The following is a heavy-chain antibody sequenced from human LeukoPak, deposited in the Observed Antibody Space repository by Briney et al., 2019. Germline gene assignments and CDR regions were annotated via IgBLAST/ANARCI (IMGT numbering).Heavy chain of an antibody. CDR3: AKGTTVTTHLSHFDY. CDR1: GGSISSGGYS. Sequence: SQTLSLTCAVSGGSISSGGYSWSWIRQPPGKGLEWIGYIYHSGSTYYNPSLKSRVTISVDRSKNQFSLKLSSVTAADTAVYYCAKGTTVTTHLSHFDYWGQGTLVTVSS. D-gene: IGHD4-17*01. CDR2: IYHSGST. J-gene: IGHJ4*02. V-gene: IGHV4-30-2*01.